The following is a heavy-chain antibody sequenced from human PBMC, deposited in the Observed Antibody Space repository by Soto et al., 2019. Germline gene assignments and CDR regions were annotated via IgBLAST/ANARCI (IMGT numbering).Heavy chain of an antibody. V-gene: IGHV1-69*05. Sequence: QVQLMQSGAEVKKPGSSVKVSCKASGGTFSTSAISWVRQAPGEGLEWVGGIMPVFATPDYAQKFQGRVTXSXDEXTTTAYLELTSLTTDDTAAYYCARDKDRQQLGGNYYYILDVWGQGTAITVSS. J-gene: IGHJ6*02. CDR2: IMPVFATP. D-gene: IGHD3-3*02. CDR3: ARDKDRQQLGGNYYYILDV. CDR1: GGTFSTSA.